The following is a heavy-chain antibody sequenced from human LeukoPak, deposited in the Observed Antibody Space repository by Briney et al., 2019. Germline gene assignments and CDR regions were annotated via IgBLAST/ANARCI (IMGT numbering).Heavy chain of an antibody. V-gene: IGHV3-48*03. Sequence: PGGSLRLSCAASGFTFSNYAMSWVRQAPGKGLEWVISGSGSSIYYADSVKGRFTISRDNTKNSLYLQMNSLRAEDTAAYYCARSSGSYGYWGQGTLVTVSS. CDR1: GFTFSNYA. CDR2: ISGSGSSI. J-gene: IGHJ4*02. CDR3: ARSSGSYGY. D-gene: IGHD1-26*01.